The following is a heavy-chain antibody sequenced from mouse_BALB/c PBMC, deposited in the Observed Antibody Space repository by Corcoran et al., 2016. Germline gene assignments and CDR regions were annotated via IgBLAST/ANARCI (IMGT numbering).Heavy chain of an antibody. V-gene: IGHV1-26*01. CDR1: GYSFTGYY. J-gene: IGHJ2*01. CDR3: ARGRRYVDY. Sequence: EVQLQQSGPELVKPGASVKISCKASGYSFTGYYMHWVKQSHVKSLEWIGRINPYNGATSHNQNFKDKASLTVDKSSSTAYMELHSLTSEDSAVYYCARGRRYVDYWGQGTTLTVSS. CDR2: INPYNGAT.